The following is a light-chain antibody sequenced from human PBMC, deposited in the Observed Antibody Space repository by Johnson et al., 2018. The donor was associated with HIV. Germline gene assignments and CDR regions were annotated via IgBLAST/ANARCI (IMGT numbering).Light chain of an antibody. CDR3: ATWDTSLSAGGV. J-gene: IGLJ1*01. CDR2: NNN. Sequence: QSVLTQPPSASATPGQRVTISCSGSGSNIGSNTVNWYQHLPGTAPKLLIYNNNERPSGIPDRFSGSKSGTSATLDITGLQTGDEADYYCATWDTSLSAGGVFGTGTKVTVL. CDR1: GSNIGSNT. V-gene: IGLV1-51*02.